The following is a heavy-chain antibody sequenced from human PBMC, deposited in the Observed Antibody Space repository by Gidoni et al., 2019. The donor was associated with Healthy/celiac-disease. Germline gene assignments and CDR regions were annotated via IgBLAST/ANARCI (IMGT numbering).Heavy chain of an antibody. CDR1: GYTFTSYG. J-gene: IGHJ4*02. CDR3: ASTPRDCSSTSCYGILDY. Sequence: QVQLVQSGAEVKKPGASVKVSCKASGYTFTSYGLSWVRQAPGQGLEWMGWISAYNGNTNYAQKLQGRVTMTTDTSTSTAYMELRSLRSDDTAVYYCASTPRDCSSTSCYGILDYWGQGTLVTVSS. V-gene: IGHV1-18*01. D-gene: IGHD2-2*01. CDR2: ISAYNGNT.